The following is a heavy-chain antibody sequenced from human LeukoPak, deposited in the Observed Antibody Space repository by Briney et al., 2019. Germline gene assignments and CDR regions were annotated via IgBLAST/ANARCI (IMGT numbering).Heavy chain of an antibody. Sequence: SETLSLTCTVSGDSISSTSYYWGWIRQPPRKGLEWIGSIYYSGNTYYSPSLKSRVTISVDTSKNQFSLKLSSVTAADTAVYYCAADSSGYYYGPYWGQGTLVTVSS. CDR2: IYYSGNT. V-gene: IGHV4-39*01. D-gene: IGHD3-22*01. CDR3: AADSSGYYYGPY. J-gene: IGHJ4*02. CDR1: GDSISSTSYY.